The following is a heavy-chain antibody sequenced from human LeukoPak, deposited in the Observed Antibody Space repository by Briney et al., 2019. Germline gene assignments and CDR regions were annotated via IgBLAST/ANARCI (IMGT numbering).Heavy chain of an antibody. J-gene: IGHJ4*02. Sequence: GASVKVSCKASGYTFTGYYMHWVRQAPGQGLEWMGWINPNSGGTNYAQKLQGRVTMTTDTSTSTAYMELRSLRSDDTAVYYCARVRRFGEFNQYYFDYWGQGTLVTVSS. CDR3: ARVRRFGEFNQYYFDY. CDR2: INPNSGGT. CDR1: GYTFTGYY. D-gene: IGHD3-10*01. V-gene: IGHV1-2*02.